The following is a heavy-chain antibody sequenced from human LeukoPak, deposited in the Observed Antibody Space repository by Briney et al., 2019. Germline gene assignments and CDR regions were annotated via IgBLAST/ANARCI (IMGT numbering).Heavy chain of an antibody. CDR3: VKGHCSSSSCFPNYYYYMDV. V-gene: IGHV3-9*01. CDR2: ISWNSGSI. CDR1: GFTIDEHA. D-gene: IGHD2-15*01. J-gene: IGHJ6*03. Sequence: GRSLRLSCAGSGFTIDEHAMHWVRQTPGKGLEWVSGISWNSGSIAYADSVKGRFTISRDNAKNLLFLQMSSLRAADTALYYCVKGHCSSSSCFPNYYYYMDVWGTGTTVTVSS.